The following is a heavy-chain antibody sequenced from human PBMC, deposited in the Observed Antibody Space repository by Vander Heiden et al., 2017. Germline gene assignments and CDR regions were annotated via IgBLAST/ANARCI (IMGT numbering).Heavy chain of an antibody. Sequence: QVHLQESGPGRVKPPQTLSLTCSVSGGSISSGGYYWNWIRQHPGKGLEWIGSIFESGKTYYSPSLKNRMSISLDTSESQFSLKLTSLTAADTAVYYCARSGGWDYFDHWGQGTLVIVSS. CDR1: GGSISSGGYY. J-gene: IGHJ4*02. CDR2: IFESGKT. V-gene: IGHV4-31*03. D-gene: IGHD3-16*01. CDR3: ARSGGWDYFDH.